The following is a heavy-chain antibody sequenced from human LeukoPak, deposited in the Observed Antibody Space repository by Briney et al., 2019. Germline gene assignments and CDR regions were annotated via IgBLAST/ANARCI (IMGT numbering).Heavy chain of an antibody. V-gene: IGHV3-7*01. CDR1: GFTFSNYW. CDR2: IKKDGSEK. D-gene: IGHD6-13*01. CDR3: AREVYSSSFRFDP. J-gene: IGHJ5*02. Sequence: GGSLRLPCAASGFTFSNYWMTWVRQAPGKGLEWVANIKKDGSEKNYVDSVKGRFTISRDNAKNSLYLQMNSLRAEETAVYYCAREVYSSSFRFDPWGQGTLVTVSS.